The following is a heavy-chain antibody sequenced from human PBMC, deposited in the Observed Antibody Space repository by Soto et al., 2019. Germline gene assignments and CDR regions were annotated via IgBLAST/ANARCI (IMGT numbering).Heavy chain of an antibody. D-gene: IGHD5-12*01. J-gene: IGHJ3*02. CDR1: PGCISHHY. CDR3: ARDGGYTGYEEGNPFDI. V-gene: IGHV4-4*07. CDR2: MYVTGTT. Sequence: PSQRLSLTWTLAPGCISHHYYRWIPQPARRRLRWIGCMYVTGTTNYNPSLKNRVSMSIDTSKNQFSLKLSSVTAADTAVYYCARDGGYTGYEEGNPFDIWGQGTMVTVSS.